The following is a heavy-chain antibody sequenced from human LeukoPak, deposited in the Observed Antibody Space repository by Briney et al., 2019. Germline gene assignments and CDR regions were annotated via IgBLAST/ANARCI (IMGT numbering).Heavy chain of an antibody. CDR1: GYTFTSYG. Sequence: ASVKVSCKASGYTFTSYGISWVRQAPGQGLEWMGWISAYNGNTDYAQKLQGRVTMTTDTSTSTAYMELRSLRSDDTAVYYCARVGGYYPSHWYFDLWGRGTLVTVSS. D-gene: IGHD3-22*01. CDR3: ARVGGYYPSHWYFDL. CDR2: ISAYNGNT. J-gene: IGHJ2*01. V-gene: IGHV1-18*01.